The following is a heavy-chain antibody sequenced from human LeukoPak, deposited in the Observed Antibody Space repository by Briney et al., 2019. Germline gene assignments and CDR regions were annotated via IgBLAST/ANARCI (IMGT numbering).Heavy chain of an antibody. Sequence: GGSLRLSCAASGFTFSSYEMNWVRQAPGKGLEWVSAFSGSGGSTYYADSVKGRFTISRDNSKNTPYLQMNSLRAEDTAVYYCATSGLSRFGFWGQGTLVTVSS. CDR3: ATSGLSRFGF. CDR2: FSGSGGST. CDR1: GFTFSSYE. V-gene: IGHV3-23*01. D-gene: IGHD2/OR15-2a*01. J-gene: IGHJ4*02.